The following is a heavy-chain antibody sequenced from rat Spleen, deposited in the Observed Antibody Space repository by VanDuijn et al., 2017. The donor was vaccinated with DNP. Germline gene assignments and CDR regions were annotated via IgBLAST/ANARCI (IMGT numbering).Heavy chain of an antibody. V-gene: IGHV5S13*01. Sequence: EVQLVESGGGLVQPGRSLKVSCAASGFTFSKYGMAWVRQAPTKGLEWVASISTSGEYAHYRDSVKGRFTISRDNAKSTLYLQMNSLRSEDTATYYCARLLAVLSYYFDYWGQGVMVTVSS. CDR1: GFTFSKYG. D-gene: IGHD2-7*01. CDR3: ARLLAVLSYYFDY. J-gene: IGHJ2*01. CDR2: ISTSGEYA.